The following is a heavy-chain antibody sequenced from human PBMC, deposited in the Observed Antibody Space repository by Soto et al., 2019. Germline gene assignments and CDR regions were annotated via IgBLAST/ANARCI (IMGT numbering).Heavy chain of an antibody. CDR2: IYPGDSDT. V-gene: IGHV5-51*01. D-gene: IGHD6-6*01. J-gene: IGHJ6*02. Sequence: PGESPKISCKGPGYSFTTYWSGWVRQMPGKGREWMEIIYPGDSDTRYSPTFQGQVTITADKSISTAYLQWSSLKASHADMYYCARRPIPARAYYYYGMDVWGQGTTVTVSS. CDR1: GYSFTTYW. CDR3: ARRPIPARAYYYYGMDV.